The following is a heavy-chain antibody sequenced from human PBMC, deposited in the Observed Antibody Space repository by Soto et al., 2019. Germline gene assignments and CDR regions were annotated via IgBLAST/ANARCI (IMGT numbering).Heavy chain of an antibody. CDR2: IKSKTDGGTT. J-gene: IGHJ6*02. CDR1: GFTFSNAW. CDR3: TTVGHSSSWIHLQLPNLYYYYGMDV. V-gene: IGHV3-15*07. D-gene: IGHD6-13*01. Sequence: PGGSLRLSCAASGFTFSNAWMNWVRQAPGKGLEWVGRIKSKTDGGTTDYAAPVKGRFTISRDDSKNTLYLQMNSLKTADTAVYYCTTVGHSSSWIHLQLPNLYYYYGMDVWGQGTTVTVSS.